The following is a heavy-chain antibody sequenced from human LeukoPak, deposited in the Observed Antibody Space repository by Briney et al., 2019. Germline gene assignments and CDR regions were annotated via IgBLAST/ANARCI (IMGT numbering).Heavy chain of an antibody. Sequence: ASVKVSCKASGYTFTGYYMHWVRQAPGQGLEWMGWINPNSGGTNYAQKFQGRVTMTRDTSISTAYMELSRLRSDDTAVYYCARGPTVTTRARDSYYYYYMDVWGKGTTVTVSS. D-gene: IGHD4-11*01. V-gene: IGHV1-2*02. CDR1: GYTFTGYY. CDR3: ARGPTVTTRARDSYYYYYMDV. CDR2: INPNSGGT. J-gene: IGHJ6*03.